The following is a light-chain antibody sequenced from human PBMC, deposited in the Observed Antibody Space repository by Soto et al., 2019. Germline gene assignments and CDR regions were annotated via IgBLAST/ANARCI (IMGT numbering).Light chain of an antibody. CDR3: QQYDTSLYT. CDR1: HSIHSSF. J-gene: IGKJ2*01. CDR2: GAS. Sequence: EVVLTQSPGTLSLSPGERASLSCRASHSIHSSFLAWYQQKPGQAPRLLIYGASSRATDIPDRFSGGGSGTDFTLTVSRLEPEDFAVYYCQQYDTSLYTFGQGTKLEI. V-gene: IGKV3-20*01.